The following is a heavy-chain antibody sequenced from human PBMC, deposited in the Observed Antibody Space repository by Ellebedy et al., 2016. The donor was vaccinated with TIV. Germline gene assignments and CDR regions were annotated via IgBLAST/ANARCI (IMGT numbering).Heavy chain of an antibody. CDR3: AKDRIVATGFDY. CDR2: INSDGSST. CDR1: GFTFSSYW. V-gene: IGHV3-74*01. D-gene: IGHD5-12*01. Sequence: GGSLRLSXAASGFTFSSYWMHWVRQAPGKGLVWVSRINSDGSSTSYADSVKGRFTISRDNSKNTLYLQMNSLRAEDTAVYYCAKDRIVATGFDYWGQGTLVTVSS. J-gene: IGHJ4*02.